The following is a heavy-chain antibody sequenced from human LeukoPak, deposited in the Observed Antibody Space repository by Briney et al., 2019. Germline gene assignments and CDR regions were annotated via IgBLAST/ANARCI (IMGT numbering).Heavy chain of an antibody. D-gene: IGHD2-15*01. Sequence: GGSLRLSCAASGFTFSSYGMHWVRQAPGKGLEWVAVISYDGSNKYYADSVKGRFTISRDNSKNTLYLQMNSLRAEDTAVYYCAKDPGDIVVVVAADGAFDIWGQGTMVTVSS. V-gene: IGHV3-30*18. CDR3: AKDPGDIVVVVAADGAFDI. CDR2: ISYDGSNK. CDR1: GFTFSSYG. J-gene: IGHJ3*02.